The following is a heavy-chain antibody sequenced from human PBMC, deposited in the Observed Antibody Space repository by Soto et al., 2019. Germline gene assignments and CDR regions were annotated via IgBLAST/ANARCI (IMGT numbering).Heavy chain of an antibody. J-gene: IGHJ4*02. CDR1: GYTFTSYD. CDR3: AREAAALGNDY. CDR2: MNPNCGNT. D-gene: IGHD2-2*01. Sequence: QVQLVQSGAEVKKPGASVKVSCKASGYTFTSYDINWVRQANGQGFEWMGWMNPNCGNTGYAQKFQGRVTMTRNNSISTAYMELSSLRSEVTAVYYCAREAAALGNDYWRQGTLVTVSS. V-gene: IGHV1-8*01.